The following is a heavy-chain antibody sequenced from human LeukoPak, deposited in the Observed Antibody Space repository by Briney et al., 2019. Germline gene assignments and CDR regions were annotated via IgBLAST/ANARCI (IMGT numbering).Heavy chain of an antibody. D-gene: IGHD3-22*01. J-gene: IGHJ4*02. CDR1: GGSVISNY. CDR2: IYYSGST. CDR3: ATDSSGYYGGNYFDY. V-gene: IGHV4-59*02. Sequence: PSETLSLTCTVAGGSVISNYWSWIRQPPGKGLEWIGYIYYSGSTNYNPSLKSRVTISVDTSKNQFSLKLSSVTAADTAVYYCATDSSGYYGGNYFDYWGQGTLVTVSS.